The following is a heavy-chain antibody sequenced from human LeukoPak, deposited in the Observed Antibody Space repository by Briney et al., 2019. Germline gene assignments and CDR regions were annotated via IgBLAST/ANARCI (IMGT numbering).Heavy chain of an antibody. CDR1: GFTFDDYA. CDR3: AKGVAVVVVPAAMDY. CDR2: ISWKSGSI. D-gene: IGHD2-2*01. V-gene: IGHV3-9*01. Sequence: GGSLRLSCAASGFTFDDYAMHWVRQAPGKGLEWVSGISWKSGSIGYADSVKGRFTISRDNAKNSLYLQMNSLRAEDTAVYYCAKGVAVVVVPAAMDYWGQGTLVTVSS. J-gene: IGHJ4*02.